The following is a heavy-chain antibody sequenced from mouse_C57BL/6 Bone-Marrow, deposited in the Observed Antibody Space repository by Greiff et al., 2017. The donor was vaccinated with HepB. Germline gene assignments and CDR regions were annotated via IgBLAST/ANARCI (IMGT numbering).Heavy chain of an antibody. J-gene: IGHJ3*01. CDR1: GFTFSSYG. D-gene: IGHD2-1*01. V-gene: IGHV5-6*02. Sequence: EVKLQESGGDLVKPGGSLKLSCAASGFTFSSYGMSWVRQTPDKRLEWVATISSGGSYTYYPDSVKGRFTISRDNAKNTLYLQMSSLKSEDTAMYYCARRIYPPWGQGTLVTVSA. CDR2: ISSGGSYT. CDR3: ARRIYPP.